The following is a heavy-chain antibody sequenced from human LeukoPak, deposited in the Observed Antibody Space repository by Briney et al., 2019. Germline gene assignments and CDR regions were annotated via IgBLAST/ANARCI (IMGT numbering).Heavy chain of an antibody. J-gene: IGHJ3*02. CDR2: IYPYSGDT. CDR3: ARDRNSGSSLDI. CDR1: GYTFTGYY. D-gene: IGHD6-6*01. Sequence: ASVKVSCKTSGYTFTGYYIHWVRQAPGQGLEWMGWIYPYSGDTNYAQNFQGRVTMTRDTSISTAYMELSSPKSDDTAVYYCARDRNSGSSLDIWGQGTMLTVSS. V-gene: IGHV1-2*02.